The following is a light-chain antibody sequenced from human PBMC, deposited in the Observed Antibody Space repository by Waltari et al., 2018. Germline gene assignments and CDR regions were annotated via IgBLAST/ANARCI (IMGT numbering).Light chain of an antibody. Sequence: DIQMTQSPSSLSASVGDRGTITCRAREEMSRSFAGYQQKSEKAPKSLIYAASSLQSGVPSRFSGSGSGTDFTLTISSLQPEDFGTYYCQQYKSYPYTFGQGTKLEI. CDR1: EEMSRS. V-gene: IGKV1D-16*02. CDR3: QQYKSYPYT. CDR2: AAS. J-gene: IGKJ2*01.